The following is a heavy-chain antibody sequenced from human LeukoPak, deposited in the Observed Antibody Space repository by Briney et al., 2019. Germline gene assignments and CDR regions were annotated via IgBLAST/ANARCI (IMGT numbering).Heavy chain of an antibody. CDR3: ARWGTGSRKFDY. D-gene: IGHD1-1*01. CDR2: INHSGST. J-gene: IGHJ4*02. Sequence: ASETLSLTCGVYGGSFRGYYWSWIRQPPGKGLEWIGEINHSGSTNYNPSLKSRVTISVDTSKNQFSLKLSSVTAADTAVYYCARWGTGSRKFDYWGQGTLVTVSS. CDR1: GGSFRGYY. V-gene: IGHV4-34*01.